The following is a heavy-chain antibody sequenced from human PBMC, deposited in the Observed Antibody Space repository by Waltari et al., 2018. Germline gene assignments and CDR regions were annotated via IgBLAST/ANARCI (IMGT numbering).Heavy chain of an antibody. CDR1: GGSFSGYY. J-gene: IGHJ3*02. D-gene: IGHD5-12*01. CDR2: SNNSGRT. V-gene: IGHV4-34*01. Sequence: QVQLQQWGAVLLTPSEPLSLTCAVYGGSFSGYYWRWIRRPAGKGLEWSRESNNSGRTTFNPSLTSRITIAVDTSKSQFSRRLSSETAADTAVYYCARERGLRRLSTFEIWGQGTMVTVSS. CDR3: ARERGLRRLSTFEI.